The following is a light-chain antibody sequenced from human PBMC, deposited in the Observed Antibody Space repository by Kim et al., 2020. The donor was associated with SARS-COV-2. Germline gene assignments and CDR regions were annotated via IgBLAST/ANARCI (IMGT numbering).Light chain of an antibody. V-gene: IGLV1-36*01. Sequence: QSVLTQPPSVSEVPKGRVTISCSGGSSNIESNSVNWYQQLPGKPPQLLIYFDDLLPSGVSDRFSGSKSDTSASLAISGLLSEDEAVYYCPSWDDSLNGPVFGGGTQLTVL. J-gene: IGLJ2*01. CDR2: FDD. CDR1: SSNIESNS. CDR3: PSWDDSLNGPV.